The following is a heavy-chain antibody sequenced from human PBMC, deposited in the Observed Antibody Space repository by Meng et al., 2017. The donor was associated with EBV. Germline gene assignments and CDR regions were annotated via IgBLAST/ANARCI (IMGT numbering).Heavy chain of an antibody. D-gene: IGHD5-12*01. CDR3: ARETSGYDFNWLDP. CDR1: GYTFTSYG. J-gene: IGHJ5*02. Sequence: VHRCQSGAEVKKPGASVKVSCKASGYTFTSYGISWVRQAPGQGLEWMGWISAYNGNTNYAQKLQGRVTMTTDTSTSTAYMELRSLRSDDTAVYYCARETSGYDFNWLDPWGQGTLVTVSS. V-gene: IGHV1-18*01. CDR2: ISAYNGNT.